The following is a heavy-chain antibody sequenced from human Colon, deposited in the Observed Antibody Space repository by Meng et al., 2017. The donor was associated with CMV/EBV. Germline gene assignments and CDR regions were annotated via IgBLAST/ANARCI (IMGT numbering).Heavy chain of an antibody. CDR1: GFTFSSYS. Sequence: VRLVEAGGVLVNPVGSLSPSCAASGFTFSSYSMNWVRQAPGKGLEWVSSISSSSSYIYYADSVKGRFTISRDNAKNSLYLQMNSLRAEDTAVYYCARGDSGSYYYGDYWGQGTLVTVSS. V-gene: IGHV3-21*02. CDR2: ISSSSSYI. CDR3: ARGDSGSYYYGDY. J-gene: IGHJ4*02. D-gene: IGHD1-26*01.